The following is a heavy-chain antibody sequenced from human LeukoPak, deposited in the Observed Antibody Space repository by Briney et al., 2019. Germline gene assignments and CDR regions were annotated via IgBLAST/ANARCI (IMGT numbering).Heavy chain of an antibody. CDR2: IIPIFGTA. CDR1: GGTFSSYA. D-gene: IGHD1-26*01. Sequence: SVKVSCKASGGTFSSYAISWVRQAPGQGLEWMGGIIPIFGTANYAQKFQGRVTITTDESTSTAYMELSSLRSEDTAVYYCARSGRRWDLPALDAFDIWGQGTMVTVSS. V-gene: IGHV1-69*05. J-gene: IGHJ3*02. CDR3: ARSGRRWDLPALDAFDI.